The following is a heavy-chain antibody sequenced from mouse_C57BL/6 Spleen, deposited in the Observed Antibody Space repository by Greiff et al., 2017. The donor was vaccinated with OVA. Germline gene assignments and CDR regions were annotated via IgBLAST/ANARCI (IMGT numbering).Heavy chain of an antibody. CDR2: IDPSDSYT. D-gene: IGHD1-1*01. CDR1: GYTFTSYW. Sequence: QVQLQQPGAELVMPGASVKLSCKASGYTFTSYWMHWVKQRPGQGLEWIGEIDPSDSYTNYNQKFKGKSTLTVDKSSSTAYMQLSSLTSEDSAVYYCAIDTTDAYWGQGTLVTVSA. CDR3: AIDTTDAY. V-gene: IGHV1-69*01. J-gene: IGHJ3*01.